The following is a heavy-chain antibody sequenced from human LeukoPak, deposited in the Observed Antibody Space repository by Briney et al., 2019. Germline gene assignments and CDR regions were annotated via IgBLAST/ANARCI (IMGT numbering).Heavy chain of an antibody. CDR3: ARGPFDWLLLEPTGIDY. J-gene: IGHJ4*02. V-gene: IGHV7-4-1*02. CDR2: VNTNTGNP. D-gene: IGHD3-9*01. Sequence: ASVKVSCKASGYTFTSYAMNWVRQAPGQGLEWMGWVNTNTGNPTYAQGFTGRFVFSLDTSVSTAYLQISSLKAEDTAVYYCARGPFDWLLLEPTGIDYWGQGTLVTVSS. CDR1: GYTFTSYA.